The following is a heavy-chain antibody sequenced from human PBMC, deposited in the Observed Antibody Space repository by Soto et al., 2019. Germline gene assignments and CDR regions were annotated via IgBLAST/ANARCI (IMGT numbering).Heavy chain of an antibody. J-gene: IGHJ3*02. CDR2: ISAYNGNT. D-gene: IGHD2-15*01. V-gene: IGHV1-18*01. CDR1: GYTFTSYG. CDR3: ARSIIGYCSGGSCYAYFDI. Sequence: QVQLVQSGAEVKKPGASVKVSCKASGYTFTSYGISWVRQAPGQGRGWTGWISAYNGNTNYAQKLQARVTMTTETSTSAAYMELRCLRSYDTAVYYCARSIIGYCSGGSCYAYFDIGGQWTMVTVSS.